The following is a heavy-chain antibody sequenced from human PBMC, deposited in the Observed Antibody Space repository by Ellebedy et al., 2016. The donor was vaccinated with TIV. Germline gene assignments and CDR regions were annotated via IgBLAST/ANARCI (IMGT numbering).Heavy chain of an antibody. J-gene: IGHJ5*02. CDR1: GGTFSSYA. V-gene: IGHV1-69*13. CDR3: ASSLQLVPNWFDP. D-gene: IGHD6-13*01. CDR2: IIPIFGTA. Sequence: SVKVSCXASGGTFSSYAISWVRQAPGQGLEWMGGIIPIFGTANYAQKFQGRVTITADESTSTAYMELSSLRSEDTAVYYCASSLQLVPNWFDPWGQGTLVTVSS.